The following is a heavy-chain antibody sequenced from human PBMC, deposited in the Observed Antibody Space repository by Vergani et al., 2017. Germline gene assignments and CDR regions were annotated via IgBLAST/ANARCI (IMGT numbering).Heavy chain of an antibody. CDR1: GGTFSTYA. Sequence: QVQLVQSGAEVKKPGSSVKVSCKASGGTFSTYAISWVRQAPGQGLEWMGRLIPIFGTTNYAQNFQGRVTIPADESTSTAYMELSSLRSEDTAVYYCARDRGYCSGGSCDLDYWGQGTLVTVSS. CDR3: ARDRGYCSGGSCDLDY. D-gene: IGHD2-15*01. V-gene: IGHV1-69*13. CDR2: LIPIFGTT. J-gene: IGHJ4*02.